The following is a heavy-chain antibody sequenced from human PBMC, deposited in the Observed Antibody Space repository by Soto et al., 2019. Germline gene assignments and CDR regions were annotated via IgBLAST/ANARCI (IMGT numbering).Heavy chain of an antibody. J-gene: IGHJ4*02. CDR3: ARGAVFHSLYFDY. CDR2: IYYSGST. CDR1: GGSISSGGYY. D-gene: IGHD3-16*01. V-gene: IGHV4-31*03. Sequence: QVQLQESGPGLVKPSQTLSLTCTVSGGSISSGGYYWSWIRQHPGKGLEWIGYIYYSGSTYYNPSLQSRVTISVDTSKNQFSLKLSSVTAADTAVYYCARGAVFHSLYFDYWGQGTLVTVSS.